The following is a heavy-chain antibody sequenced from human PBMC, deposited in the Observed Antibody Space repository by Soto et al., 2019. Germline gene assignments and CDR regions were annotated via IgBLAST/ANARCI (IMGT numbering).Heavy chain of an antibody. CDR1: GGSISSGGYS. V-gene: IGHV4-30-2*01. CDR3: ARGPVYDITKLDY. J-gene: IGHJ4*02. CDR2: IYHSGST. D-gene: IGHD3-9*01. Sequence: SETLSLTCAVSGGSISSGGYSWSWIRQPPGKGLEWIGYIYHSGSTYYNPSLRSRVTISIDRSKNQFSLKLSSVTAADTAVYYCARGPVYDITKLDYWGPGALVTVSS.